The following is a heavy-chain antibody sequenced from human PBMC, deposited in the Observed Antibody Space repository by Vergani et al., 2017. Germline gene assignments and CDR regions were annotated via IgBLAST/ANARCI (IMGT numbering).Heavy chain of an antibody. D-gene: IGHD5-18*01. J-gene: IGHJ5*02. CDR1: GGSISSGGYS. CDR3: ARGGYENWFDP. CDR2: IYHSGST. Sequence: QLQLQESGSGLVKPSQTLSLTCAVSGGSISSGGYSWGWIRQPPGKGLEWIGYIYHSGSTYYNPSLKSRVTISVDRSKSQFSLKLSCVTAADTAVYYWARGGYENWFDPWGQGTLVTVSS. V-gene: IGHV4-30-2*01.